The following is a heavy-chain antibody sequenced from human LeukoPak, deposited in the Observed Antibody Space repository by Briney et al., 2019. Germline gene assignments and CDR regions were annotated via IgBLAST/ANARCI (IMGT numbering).Heavy chain of an antibody. J-gene: IGHJ4*02. CDR2: IKQDGREK. D-gene: IGHD2-2*01. CDR1: GFAFISYW. CDR3: ARDLGYCTATSCYDLLDC. V-gene: IGHV3-7*01. Sequence: PGGSLRLSCAASGFAFISYWMSWVRQAPGKGLEWVANIKQDGREKYYVDSVKGRFTVSRDNAKNSLYLQMNSLRAEDTAVYYCARDLGYCTATSCYDLLDCWGQGTLVTVSS.